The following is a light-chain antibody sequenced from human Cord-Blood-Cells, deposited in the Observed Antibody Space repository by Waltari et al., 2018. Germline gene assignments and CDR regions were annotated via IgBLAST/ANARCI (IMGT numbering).Light chain of an antibody. CDR1: QSVSSSY. J-gene: IGKJ4*01. CDR2: GAS. CDR3: QQYGSSPLT. V-gene: IGKV3-20*01. Sequence: EIVLTKSPGTLSLSPGERATLSCRASQSVSSSYLAWYQQKPGQAPRLRIYGASSRATGIPDRLSGSGSGTDFTLTISRLEPEDFAVYYCQQYGSSPLTFGGGTKVEIK.